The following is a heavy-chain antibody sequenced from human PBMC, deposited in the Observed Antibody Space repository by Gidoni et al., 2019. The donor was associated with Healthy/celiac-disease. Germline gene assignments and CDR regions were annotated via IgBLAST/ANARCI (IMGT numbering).Heavy chain of an antibody. V-gene: IGHV4-4*02. CDR1: GGSISSSNW. CDR3: ARAIAAAVTVV. CDR2: IYHSGST. Sequence: GGSISSSNWWSWVRQPPGKGLEWIGEIYHSGSTNYNPSLKSRVTIAVDKSKNQFSLKLSSVTAADTAVSYCARAIAAAVTVVWGQGTTFTVPS. J-gene: IGHJ6*02. D-gene: IGHD6-13*01.